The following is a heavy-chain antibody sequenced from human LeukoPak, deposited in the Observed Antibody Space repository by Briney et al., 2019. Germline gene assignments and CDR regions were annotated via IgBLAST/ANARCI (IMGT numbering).Heavy chain of an antibody. CDR1: GYTFTGYY. D-gene: IGHD3-22*01. J-gene: IGHJ4*02. CDR2: INPNSGGT. CDR3: ATTYYYDSSGYYRLDY. V-gene: IGHV1-2*02. Sequence: ASVKVSCKASGYTFTGYYMHWVRQAPGQGLEWMGWINPNSGGTNYAQKFQGRVTMTRDTSISTAYMELSRLRSEDTAVYYCATTYYYDSSGYYRLDYWGQGTLVTVSS.